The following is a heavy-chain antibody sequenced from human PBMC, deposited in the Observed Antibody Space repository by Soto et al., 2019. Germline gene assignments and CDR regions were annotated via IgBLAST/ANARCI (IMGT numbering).Heavy chain of an antibody. CDR1: GFTFSSYA. CDR3: AKGSSYSSGWYYFDY. J-gene: IGHJ4*02. Sequence: GSLRLSCAASGFTFSSYAMSWVRQAPGKGLEWVSAISGSGGSTYYADSVKGRLTISRDNSKNTLYLQMNSLRAEDTAVYYCAKGSSYSSGWYYFDYWGQGTLVTVSS. V-gene: IGHV3-23*01. D-gene: IGHD6-19*01. CDR2: ISGSGGST.